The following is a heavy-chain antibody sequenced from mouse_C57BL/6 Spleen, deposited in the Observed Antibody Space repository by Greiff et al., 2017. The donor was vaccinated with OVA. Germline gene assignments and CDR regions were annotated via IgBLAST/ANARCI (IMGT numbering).Heavy chain of an antibody. J-gene: IGHJ4*01. CDR1: GYTFTSYW. D-gene: IGHD2-5*01. Sequence: VQLQQPGAELVKPGASVKVSCKASGYTFTSYWMHWVKQRPGQGLEWIGRIHPSDSDTNYNQKFKGKATLTVDTSSSTAYMQLSSLTSEDSAVYYCAIRSNYGDYYAMDYWGQGTSVTVSS. CDR3: AIRSNYGDYYAMDY. CDR2: IHPSDSDT. V-gene: IGHV1-74*01.